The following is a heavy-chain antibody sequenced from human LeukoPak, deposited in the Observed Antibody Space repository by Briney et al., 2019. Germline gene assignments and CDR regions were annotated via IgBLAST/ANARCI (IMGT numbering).Heavy chain of an antibody. CDR3: ARDPNLYSGTYDTY. CDR1: GVTFSSHW. V-gene: IGHV3-7*03. Sequence: PGGSLRLSCVVSGVTFSSHWMSWVRQAPGKGLEWVANIKQDGSERYYVDSVKGRFTISRDNAKNSVFLQMNSLRAEDTAVYYYARDPNLYSGTYDTYWGQGTLVTVSS. D-gene: IGHD1-26*01. J-gene: IGHJ4*02. CDR2: IKQDGSER.